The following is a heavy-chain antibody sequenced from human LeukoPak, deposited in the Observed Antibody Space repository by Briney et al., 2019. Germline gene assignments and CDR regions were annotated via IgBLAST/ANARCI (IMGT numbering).Heavy chain of an antibody. D-gene: IGHD6-13*01. CDR2: IIPIFGTA. Sequence: GASVKVSCKASGGTFSSYAISWVRQAPGQGLEWMGGIIPIFGTANYAQKFQGRVTITADESTSTAYMELSSLRSEDTAVYYCASGASWYEWDYWGQGTLVTVSS. CDR1: GGTFSSYA. V-gene: IGHV1-69*13. CDR3: ASGASWYEWDY. J-gene: IGHJ4*02.